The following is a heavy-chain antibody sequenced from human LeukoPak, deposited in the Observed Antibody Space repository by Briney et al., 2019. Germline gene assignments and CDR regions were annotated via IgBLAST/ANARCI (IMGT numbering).Heavy chain of an antibody. CDR1: GYTFIGYY. V-gene: IGHV1-2*02. D-gene: IGHD1-14*01. J-gene: IGHJ4*02. Sequence: ASVKVSCKASGYTFIGYYMHWVRQAPGQGLEWMGWINPNSGGTNYAQKFQGRVTMTRDRSISTAYMELSRLRSDDTAVYYCAKDHNIRSFDCWGQVAPVTVSS. CDR3: AKDHNIRSFDC. CDR2: INPNSGGT.